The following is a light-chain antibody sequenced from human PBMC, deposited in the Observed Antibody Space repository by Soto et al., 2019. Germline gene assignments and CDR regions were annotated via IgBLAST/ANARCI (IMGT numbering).Light chain of an antibody. J-gene: IGLJ2*01. CDR1: SSDVGGYNS. V-gene: IGLV2-8*01. Sequence: QSALTQPPSASGSPGQSVTISCTGTSSDVGGYNSVSWYQQHPGKAPKHMISEGSKRPSGVPDRFSGSKSGNTAYMTVSGLQSEDEADYYCSSYAVNDNLVFGGGTKVTVL. CDR2: EGS. CDR3: SSYAVNDNLV.